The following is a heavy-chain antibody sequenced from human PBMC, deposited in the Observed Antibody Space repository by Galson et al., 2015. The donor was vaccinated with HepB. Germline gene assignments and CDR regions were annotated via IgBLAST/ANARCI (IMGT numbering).Heavy chain of an antibody. CDR1: GFTFSTYS. CDR3: ARENRSSGTDN. CDR2: ISYDGGNK. V-gene: IGHV3-30-3*01. J-gene: IGHJ4*02. Sequence: SLRLSCAASGFTFSTYSMYWVRQAPGKGLDWVALISYDGGNKDYADSVKGRFTVSRDNSKNSLYLQLNSLRPDDTAVYYCARENRSSGTDNWGQGTLVTVSS. D-gene: IGHD3-22*01.